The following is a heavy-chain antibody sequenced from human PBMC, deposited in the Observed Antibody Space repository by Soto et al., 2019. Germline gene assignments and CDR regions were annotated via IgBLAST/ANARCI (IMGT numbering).Heavy chain of an antibody. D-gene: IGHD1-1*01. J-gene: IGHJ5*02. CDR2: IYWDDDQ. CDR3: IYRRTSRDGYH. Sequence: QITLKESGATQVKPTQTLTLTCTHSGLSVATSEVGVGWIRQPPGKALDWLALIYWDDDQRYSPSLTNRLTITRDTSKNQVVLVMTNMDPADTATYYCIYRRTSRDGYHWGQGTLVTVSS. V-gene: IGHV2-5*02. CDR1: GLSVATSEVG.